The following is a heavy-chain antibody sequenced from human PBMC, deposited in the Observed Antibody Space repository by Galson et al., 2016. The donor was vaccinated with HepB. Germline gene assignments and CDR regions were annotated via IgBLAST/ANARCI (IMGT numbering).Heavy chain of an antibody. V-gene: IGHV4-39*01. CDR2: ILYSGTT. Sequence: SETLSLTCTVSGGSISTSSFYWGWIRQPPGKGLEWIGNILYSGTTYNNPSLKSRVTITVDTSKNQFSLKMTSVTAADTAVYYCARGSGYNNGYYEGYYFDYWGLGTEVIVSA. D-gene: IGHD3-3*01. CDR3: ARGSGYNNGYYEGYYFDY. J-gene: IGHJ4*02. CDR1: GGSISTSSFY.